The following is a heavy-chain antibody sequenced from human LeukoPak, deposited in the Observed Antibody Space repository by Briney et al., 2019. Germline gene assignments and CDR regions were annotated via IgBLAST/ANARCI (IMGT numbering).Heavy chain of an antibody. V-gene: IGHV3-21*01. CDR1: GFTFSSYS. J-gene: IGHJ4*02. Sequence: PGGSLRLSCAASGFTFSSYSMNWVRQAPGKGLEWVSSISSTSRNTNYADSVKGRFTISRDNAKNSLYLQMNSLRAEDTAVYYCARVWYYDFWSGYSCLDYWGQGTLVTVSS. CDR2: ISSTSRNT. CDR3: ARVWYYDFWSGYSCLDY. D-gene: IGHD3-3*01.